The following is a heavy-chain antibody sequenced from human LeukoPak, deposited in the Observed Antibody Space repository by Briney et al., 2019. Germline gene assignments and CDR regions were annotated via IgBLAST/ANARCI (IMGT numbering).Heavy chain of an antibody. CDR3: ARIGHEDYYFDY. J-gene: IGHJ4*02. V-gene: IGHV4-59*01. Sequence: PSETLSLTCTVSGGSISSYYWSWIRQPPGKGLEWIGYIYYSGNTNYNPSLKSRVTISVDTSKNQFSLKLSSVTAADTAVYYRARIGHEDYYFDYWGQGTLVTVSS. CDR2: IYYSGNT. CDR1: GGSISSYY.